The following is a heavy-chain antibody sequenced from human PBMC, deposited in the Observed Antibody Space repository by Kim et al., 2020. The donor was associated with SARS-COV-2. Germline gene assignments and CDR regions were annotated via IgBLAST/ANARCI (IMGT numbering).Heavy chain of an antibody. CDR2: IIPIFGTA. CDR3: ARDRGYSYGWDY. D-gene: IGHD5-18*01. Sequence: SVKVSCKASGGTFSSYAISWVRQAPGQGLEWMGGIIPIFGTANYAQKFQGRVTITADESTSTAYMELSSLRSEDTAVYYCARDRGYSYGWDYWGQGTLVTVSS. CDR1: GGTFSSYA. V-gene: IGHV1-69*13. J-gene: IGHJ4*02.